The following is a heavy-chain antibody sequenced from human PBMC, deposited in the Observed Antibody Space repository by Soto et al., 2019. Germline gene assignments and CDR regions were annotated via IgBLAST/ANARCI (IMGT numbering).Heavy chain of an antibody. Sequence: TLSLTCTVSGCSISSGGYYWSWIRQHPGKGLEWIGYIYYSGSTYYNPSLKSRVTISVDTSKNQFSLKLSSVTAADTAVYYCARDRGPYYYDSSGYCAFDIWGQGTMVTVSS. V-gene: IGHV4-31*03. CDR3: ARDRGPYYYDSSGYCAFDI. CDR1: GCSISSGGYY. D-gene: IGHD3-22*01. J-gene: IGHJ3*02. CDR2: IYYSGST.